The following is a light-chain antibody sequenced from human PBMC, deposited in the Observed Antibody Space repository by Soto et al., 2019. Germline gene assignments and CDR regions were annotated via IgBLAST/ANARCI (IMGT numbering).Light chain of an antibody. Sequence: IQLTQSPSTLSVSPGDRATITCRASQSIRSWLAWYQQKPGKAPKLLIYDAYSLDSGVPSRFSGRRSGTEFTLTITSLQPEDFATYYCHQYENYSPRTFGEGTKVDI. J-gene: IGKJ4*01. V-gene: IGKV1-5*01. CDR3: HQYENYSPRT. CDR1: QSIRSW. CDR2: DAY.